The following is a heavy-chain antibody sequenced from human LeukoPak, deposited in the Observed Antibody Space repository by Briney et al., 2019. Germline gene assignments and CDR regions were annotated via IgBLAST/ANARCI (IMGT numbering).Heavy chain of an antibody. CDR2: ISWNSGSI. V-gene: IGHV3-9*01. Sequence: GGSLRLSCAASGFTFDDYAMHWVRQAPGKGLEWVSGISWNSGSIGYADSVKGRFTISRDNAKNSLYLQMNSLRAEDTALYYCAKGLLPITMVRGVDYYYYGMDVWGQGTTVTVSS. CDR1: GFTFDDYA. J-gene: IGHJ6*02. D-gene: IGHD3-10*01. CDR3: AKGLLPITMVRGVDYYYYGMDV.